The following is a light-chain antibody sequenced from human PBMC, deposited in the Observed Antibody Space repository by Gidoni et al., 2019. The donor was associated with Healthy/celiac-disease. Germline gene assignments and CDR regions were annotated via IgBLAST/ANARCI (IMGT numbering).Light chain of an antibody. Sequence: QSALTQPASVSGSPGQSITISCTGTSSDVGGYNYVSWYQQHPGKAPKLMIYDVSNRPSGVSNRFSGSKSGNTASLTISGLQAEDEADYSCSSYTSSSTLEWVFGGGTKLTVL. J-gene: IGLJ3*02. V-gene: IGLV2-14*01. CDR1: SSDVGGYNY. CDR2: DVS. CDR3: SSYTSSSTLEWV.